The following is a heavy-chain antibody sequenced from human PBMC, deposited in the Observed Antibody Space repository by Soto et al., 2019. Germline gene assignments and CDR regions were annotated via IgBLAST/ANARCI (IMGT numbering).Heavy chain of an antibody. CDR3: RRQYYDFWSAFATPHYYHGMDV. J-gene: IGHJ6*02. D-gene: IGHD3-3*01. Sequence: PSETLSLTCAVSGGSISSSNWWSWVRQPSGKGLEWIGEIYHSGSTNYNPSLKSRVTISVDKSKNQFSLKLSSVTAADTAVYYCRRQYYDFWSAFATPHYYHGMDVWGQGTTVTVSS. CDR2: IYHSGST. CDR1: GGSISSSNW. V-gene: IGHV4-4*02.